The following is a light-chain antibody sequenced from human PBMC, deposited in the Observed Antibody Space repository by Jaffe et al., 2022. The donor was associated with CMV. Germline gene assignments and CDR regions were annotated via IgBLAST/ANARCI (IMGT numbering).Light chain of an antibody. J-gene: IGLJ3*02. CDR1: YRDVGTYDY. CDR2: SVN. CDR3: SSYTGTMTYGV. V-gene: IGLV2-14*03. Sequence: QSALTQPASVSGSPGQSITISCTGTYRDVGTYDYVSWYQQHPGKAPKLIVFSVNNRPSGVSDRFSGSKSGNTASLTISGLQADDEADYYCSSYTGTMTYGVFGGGTKLTVL.